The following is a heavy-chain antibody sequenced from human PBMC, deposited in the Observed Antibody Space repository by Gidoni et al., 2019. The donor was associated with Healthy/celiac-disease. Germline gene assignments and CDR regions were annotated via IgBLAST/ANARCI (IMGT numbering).Heavy chain of an antibody. J-gene: IGHJ4*02. CDR3: ARDGAMITFGGVIAVGVGDY. V-gene: IGHV1-18*01. D-gene: IGHD3-16*02. Sequence: VQLVQSGAEVKKPGASVKVSCKASGYTFTSYGISWVRQATGQGLEWMGWISAYNAKKNDAKRLQGRVTMTKDTSTSTAYMELRSLRSDDTAVYYCARDGAMITFGGVIAVGVGDYWGQGTLVTVSS. CDR1: GYTFTSYG. CDR2: ISAYNAKK.